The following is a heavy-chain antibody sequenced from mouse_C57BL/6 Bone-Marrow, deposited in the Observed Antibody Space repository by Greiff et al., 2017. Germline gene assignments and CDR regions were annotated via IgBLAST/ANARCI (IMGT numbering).Heavy chain of an antibody. CDR2: IDPSESYT. D-gene: IGHD2-1*01. CDR1: GYTFTSYW. CDR3: AREDYGNYGFAY. J-gene: IGHJ3*01. V-gene: IGHV1-50*01. Sequence: QVQLQQPGAELVKPGASVKLSCKASGYTFTSYWMQWVKQRPGQGLEWIGEIDPSESYTYYNQKFNGMATLTVNTSSSIAYMQLSSLTSEDSAVYYCAREDYGNYGFAYWGQGTLVTVSA.